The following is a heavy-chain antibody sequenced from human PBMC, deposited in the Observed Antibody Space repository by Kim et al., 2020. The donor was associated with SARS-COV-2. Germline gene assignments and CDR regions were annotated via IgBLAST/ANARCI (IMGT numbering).Heavy chain of an antibody. D-gene: IGHD3-9*01. CDR2: ISGSGGST. CDR3: ASTTLRYFDWFTMGFDY. Sequence: GGSLRLSCAASGFTFSSYAMSWVRQAPGKGLEWVSAISGSGGSTYYADSVKGRFTISRDNSKNTLYLQMNSLRAEDTAVYYCASTTLRYFDWFTMGFDYWGQGTLVTVSS. V-gene: IGHV3-23*01. J-gene: IGHJ4*02. CDR1: GFTFSSYA.